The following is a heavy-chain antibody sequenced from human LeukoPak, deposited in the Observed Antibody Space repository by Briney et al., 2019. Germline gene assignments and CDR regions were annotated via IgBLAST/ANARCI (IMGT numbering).Heavy chain of an antibody. CDR2: INSDGSST. CDR3: ARGRGVTMVRGPYYFDY. Sequence: GGSLRLSCAASGFTFSSYWMHWVRQAPGKGLVWVSRINSDGSSTSYADSVKGRFTISRDNAKNSLYLQMNSLRAEDTAVYYCARGRGVTMVRGPYYFDYWGQGTLVTVSS. J-gene: IGHJ4*02. V-gene: IGHV3-74*01. CDR1: GFTFSSYW. D-gene: IGHD3-10*01.